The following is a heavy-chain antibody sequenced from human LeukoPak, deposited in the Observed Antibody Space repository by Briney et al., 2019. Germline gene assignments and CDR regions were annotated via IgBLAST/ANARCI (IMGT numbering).Heavy chain of an antibody. V-gene: IGHV3-33*01. Sequence: GRSLRLSCAASGFTFSSCGMHWVRQAPGKGLEWVAVIWYDGSNKYYADSVKGRFTISRDSSKNTLYLQMNSLRAEDTAVYYCAREGRGSSGWYVDYWGQGTLVTVSS. CDR3: AREGRGSSGWYVDY. CDR1: GFTFSSCG. D-gene: IGHD6-19*01. J-gene: IGHJ4*02. CDR2: IWYDGSNK.